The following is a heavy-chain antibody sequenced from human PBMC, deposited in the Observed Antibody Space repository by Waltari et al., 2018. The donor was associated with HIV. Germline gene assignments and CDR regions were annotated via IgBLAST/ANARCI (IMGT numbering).Heavy chain of an antibody. CDR2: IKSEGSSR. Sequence: VQLVESGGGLIKTGGSLRLSCDASRYSVRNHWMDWVRYVPGKGLCWGARIKSEGSSRNYAAAVKCRFIISGDTATNTVYLQLNNRNVEKTAVYFCARASHYMEFSTLDGDYYFDFWGRGTRVAVSS. J-gene: IGHJ4*02. CDR1: RYSVRNHW. V-gene: IGHV3-74*01. CDR3: ARASHYMEFSTLDGDYYFDF. D-gene: IGHD3-3*01.